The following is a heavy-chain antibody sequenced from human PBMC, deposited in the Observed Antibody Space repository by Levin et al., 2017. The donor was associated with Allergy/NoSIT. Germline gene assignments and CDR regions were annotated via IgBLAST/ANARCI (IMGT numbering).Heavy chain of an antibody. CDR1: GFTFSSYG. J-gene: IGHJ5*02. Sequence: PGGSLRLSCAASGFTFSSYGMHWVRQAPGKGLEWVAVISYDGSNKYYADSVKGRFTISRDNSKNTLYLQMNSLRAEDTAVYYCAKDMGWFGEFRTLYNWFDPWGQGTLVTVSS. V-gene: IGHV3-30*18. D-gene: IGHD3-10*01. CDR2: ISYDGSNK. CDR3: AKDMGWFGEFRTLYNWFDP.